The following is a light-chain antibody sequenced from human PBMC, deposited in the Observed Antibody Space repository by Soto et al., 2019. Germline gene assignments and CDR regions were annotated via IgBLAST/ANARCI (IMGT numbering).Light chain of an antibody. Sequence: EIVLTQSPATLSLSPGERATLSCRASQSVSSYLAWYQQKPGQAPRLLIYDASNRATGIPARFSGSGSGTDVTLIIISLEPEDFAVYYCQQRSNWHQYTFGQGTKLEIK. CDR3: QQRSNWHQYT. V-gene: IGKV3-11*01. CDR2: DAS. CDR1: QSVSSY. J-gene: IGKJ2*01.